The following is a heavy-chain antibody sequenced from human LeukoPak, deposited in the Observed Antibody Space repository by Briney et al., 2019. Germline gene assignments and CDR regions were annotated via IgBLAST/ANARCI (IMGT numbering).Heavy chain of an antibody. J-gene: IGHJ2*01. D-gene: IGHD6-19*01. V-gene: IGHV1-8*01. Sequence: ASAKVSCKASGYTFTSYDINWVRQATGQGLEWMGWMNPNSGNTGYAQKFQGRVTMTRNTSISTAYMELSSLRSEDTAVYYCARLAGTDWYFDLWGRGTLVTVSS. CDR3: ARLAGTDWYFDL. CDR2: MNPNSGNT. CDR1: GYTFTSYD.